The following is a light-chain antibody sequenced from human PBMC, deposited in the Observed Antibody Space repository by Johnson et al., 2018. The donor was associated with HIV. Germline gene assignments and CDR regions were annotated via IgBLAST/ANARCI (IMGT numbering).Light chain of an antibody. CDR1: SSNIGNNY. CDR2: DNN. Sequence: VLPQPPSVSAAPGQKVTISCSGSSSNIGNNYVSWYQQIPGRAPKLLIYDNNKRPSGIPDRFSGSKSGTSATLGITGLQTGDEADYYCGTWDSSLSAYVFGTGTKVTVL. V-gene: IGLV1-51*01. J-gene: IGLJ1*01. CDR3: GTWDSSLSAYV.